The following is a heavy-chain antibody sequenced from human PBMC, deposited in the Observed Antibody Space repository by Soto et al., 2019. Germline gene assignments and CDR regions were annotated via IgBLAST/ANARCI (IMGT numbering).Heavy chain of an antibody. CDR1: GGSFSDYY. V-gene: IGHV4-34*01. J-gene: IGHJ1*01. CDR3: ASPFSGRDCGFQH. CDR2: INHSGST. Sequence: QVQLQQWGAGLLKPSETLSVTCAVYGGSFSDYYWSWIRQPPGKGLEWIGEINHSGSTNYNPSLMSRVTISKDTSKTQFALELTAVTAADTAVYYCASPFSGRDCGFQHWGQGTLVTVSS. D-gene: IGHD1-26*01.